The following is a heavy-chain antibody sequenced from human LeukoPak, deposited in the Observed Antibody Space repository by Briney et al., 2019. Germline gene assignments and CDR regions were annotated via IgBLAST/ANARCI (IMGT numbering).Heavy chain of an antibody. CDR2: IYYSGST. Sequence: SETLSLTCTVSGGSISSYYWSWIRQPPGKGLEWIGYIYYSGSTNYNPSLKSRVTISVDTSKNQFSLKLSSVTAADTAVYYCARGHGLWFVLLLPTTQNWFDPWGQGTLVTVSS. CDR1: GGSISSYY. CDR3: ARGHGLWFVLLLPTTQNWFDP. D-gene: IGHD3-10*01. V-gene: IGHV4-59*12. J-gene: IGHJ5*02.